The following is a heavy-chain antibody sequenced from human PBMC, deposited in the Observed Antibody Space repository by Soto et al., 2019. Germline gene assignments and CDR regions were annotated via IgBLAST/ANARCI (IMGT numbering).Heavy chain of an antibody. CDR2: IDYSGST. V-gene: IGHV4-31*01. CDR1: GGSLNNADYF. J-gene: IGHJ6*02. Sequence: QVHLEESGPGLVKPSETLSLICTVSGGSLNNADYFWSWIRHHPENGLEWIGYIDYSGSTRHNPSFKTPATLSIDTSKNQFSLRLKSVTVADTAVYFCARDADYGGSRGGMDVWGRGTAVTVSS. D-gene: IGHD4-17*01. CDR3: ARDADYGGSRGGMDV.